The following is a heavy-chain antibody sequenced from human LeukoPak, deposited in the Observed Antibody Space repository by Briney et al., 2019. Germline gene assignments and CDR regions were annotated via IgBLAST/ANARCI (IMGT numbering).Heavy chain of an antibody. V-gene: IGHV4-59*08. CDR3: ARAENGDYSVY. CDR1: GGSISSYY. Sequence: PSETLSLTCTVSGGSISSYYWSWIRQPPGKGLEWIGYIYYSGSTYYNPSLKSRVTISVDTSKNQFSLKLSSVTAADTAVYYCARAENGDYSVYWGQGTLVTVSS. CDR2: IYYSGST. J-gene: IGHJ4*02. D-gene: IGHD4-17*01.